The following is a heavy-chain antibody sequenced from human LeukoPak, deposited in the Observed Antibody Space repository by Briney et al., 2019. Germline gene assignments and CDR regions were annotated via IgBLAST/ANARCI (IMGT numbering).Heavy chain of an antibody. CDR1: GFTFSNYG. D-gene: IGHD5-18*01. J-gene: IGHJ4*02. CDR2: LRRDGSDK. Sequence: GGSLRLSCAASGFTFSNYGMHWVRQAPGKGLEWVAFLRRDGSDKYYADSVKGRFTISRDSSKNTVYLQMNSLRPEDTAVYYCAKDHSQNFDYWGQGTLVTVSS. V-gene: IGHV3-30*02. CDR3: AKDHSQNFDY.